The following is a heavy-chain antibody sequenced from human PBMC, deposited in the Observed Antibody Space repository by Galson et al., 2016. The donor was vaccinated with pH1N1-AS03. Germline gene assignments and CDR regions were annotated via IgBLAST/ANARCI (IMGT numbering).Heavy chain of an antibody. V-gene: IGHV3-66*01. D-gene: IGHD4-23*01. CDR1: GFTVSSSH. J-gene: IGHJ4*02. CDR3: VRDFGWGGNSGY. CDR2: IYSGGTT. Sequence: SLRLSCAASGFTVSSSHMNWVRQAPGKGLEWVSIIYSGGTTYYADSVKGRFIVSRDNSKNTLYLQMNSLRAEDTAVYYCVRDFGWGGNSGYWGQGTLVTVSS.